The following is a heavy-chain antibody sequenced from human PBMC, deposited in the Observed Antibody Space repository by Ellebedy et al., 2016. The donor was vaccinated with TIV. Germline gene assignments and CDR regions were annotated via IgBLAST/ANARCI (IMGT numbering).Heavy chain of an antibody. CDR1: GFGFSSYA. D-gene: IGHD2-21*02. V-gene: IGHV3-33*01. Sequence: PGGSLRLSCAASGFGFSSYAMHWVRQSPVKGLEWVAVTWADGHNTYYADSVKGRFTVSRDNSKNTLYLQMNSLRAEDTAVYYCVRSIVVVTAGVYDAFDIWGQGTMVTVSS. J-gene: IGHJ3*02. CDR3: VRSIVVVTAGVYDAFDI. CDR2: TWADGHNT.